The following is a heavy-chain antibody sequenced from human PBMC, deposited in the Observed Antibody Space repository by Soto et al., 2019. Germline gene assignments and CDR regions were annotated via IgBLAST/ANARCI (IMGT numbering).Heavy chain of an antibody. V-gene: IGHV3-23*01. CDR3: AKDGYGDRVYYYYGMDV. CDR2: ISGSGGST. D-gene: IGHD4-17*01. Sequence: GGSLRLSCAASGFTFSSYAMSWVRQAPGKGLEWVSAISGSGGSTYYADSVKGRFTISRDNSKNTLYLQMNSLRAEDTAVYYCAKDGYGDRVYYYYGMDVWGQGTTVTVSS. CDR1: GFTFSSYA. J-gene: IGHJ6*02.